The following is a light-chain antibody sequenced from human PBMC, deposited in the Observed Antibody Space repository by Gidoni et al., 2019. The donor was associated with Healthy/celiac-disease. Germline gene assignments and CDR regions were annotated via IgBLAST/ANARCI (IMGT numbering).Light chain of an antibody. V-gene: IGLV2-14*01. CDR1: SSDVGGYNY. Sequence: QSALTPPDSVSGSPGQSITISCTGTSSDVGGYNYVSWYQQHPGKAPKLMIYEVSNRPSGVSNRFSGSKSGNTASLTISGLQAEVEADYYCSSYTSSSTLVFGGGTKLTVL. CDR2: EVS. CDR3: SSYTSSSTLV. J-gene: IGLJ3*02.